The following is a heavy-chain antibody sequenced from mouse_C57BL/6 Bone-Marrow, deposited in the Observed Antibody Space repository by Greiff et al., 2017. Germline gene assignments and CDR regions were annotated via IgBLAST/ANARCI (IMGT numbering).Heavy chain of an antibody. D-gene: IGHD2-2*01. J-gene: IGHJ2*01. Sequence: VQLQQSGPELVKPGASVKMSCKASGYTFTDYNMHWVKQSHGKSLEWIGYINPNNGGTSYNQKFKGKATLTVNKSSSTAYMELRSLTSEDSAVYYCARRGVKGGPFDYWGQGTTLTVSS. CDR2: INPNNGGT. CDR1: GYTFTDYN. V-gene: IGHV1-22*01. CDR3: ARRGVKGGPFDY.